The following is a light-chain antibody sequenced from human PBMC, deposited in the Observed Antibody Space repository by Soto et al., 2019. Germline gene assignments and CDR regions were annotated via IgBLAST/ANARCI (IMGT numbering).Light chain of an antibody. J-gene: IGLJ3*02. Sequence: QLVLTQPPSASGTPGQRVTISCSGSRSNIGNNAVSWYQQFPGTAPKLLIYNNNQRPSGVPDRFSCSKSGTSASLAISGLQSEDEADYYCATWDDSLNARGVFGGGTKLTVL. V-gene: IGLV1-44*01. CDR1: RSNIGNNA. CDR3: ATWDDSLNARGV. CDR2: NNN.